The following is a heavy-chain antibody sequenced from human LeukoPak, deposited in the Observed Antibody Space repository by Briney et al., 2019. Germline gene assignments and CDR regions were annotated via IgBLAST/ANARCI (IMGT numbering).Heavy chain of an antibody. CDR2: ISAYKGNT. CDR3: ARSLWFGGKYYYYYMDV. D-gene: IGHD3-10*01. CDR1: GYTFTGYY. J-gene: IGHJ6*03. Sequence: SVKVSCKPSGYTFTGYYMHWERQAPRHWLGWMGWISAYKGNTNYAQKLQGRVTITTDTSTSTAYMEQRSLRSEDTAVYYCARSLWFGGKYYYYYMDVWGKGTTVTISS. V-gene: IGHV1-18*04.